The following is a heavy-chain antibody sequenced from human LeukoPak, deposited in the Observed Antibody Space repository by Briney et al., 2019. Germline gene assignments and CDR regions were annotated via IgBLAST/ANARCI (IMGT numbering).Heavy chain of an antibody. Sequence: GGSLRLSCAGSGFNFSSYSMSWVRQAPWKGLEFVSSISSSSSFIYYADSVKGRFTISRDNAKKSLSLQMNSLRAEDTAVYYCASSGSYSFLSDYWGQGTLVTVSS. D-gene: IGHD1-26*01. J-gene: IGHJ4*02. CDR3: ASSGSYSFLSDY. V-gene: IGHV3-21*01. CDR1: GFNFSSYS. CDR2: ISSSSSFI.